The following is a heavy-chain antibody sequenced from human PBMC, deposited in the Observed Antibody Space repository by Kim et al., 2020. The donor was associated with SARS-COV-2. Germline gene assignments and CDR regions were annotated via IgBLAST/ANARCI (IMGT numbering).Heavy chain of an antibody. CDR1: GFTFSSYS. CDR2: ISSSSSYI. CDR3: ARDLVVVPAAIPRYYYGMDV. Sequence: GGSLRLSCAASGFTFSSYSMNWVRQAPGKGLEWVSSISSSSSYIYYADSVKGRFTISRDNAKNSLYLQMNSLRAEDTAVYYCARDLVVVPAAIPRYYYGMDVWGQGTTVTVSS. V-gene: IGHV3-21*01. D-gene: IGHD2-2*02. J-gene: IGHJ6*02.